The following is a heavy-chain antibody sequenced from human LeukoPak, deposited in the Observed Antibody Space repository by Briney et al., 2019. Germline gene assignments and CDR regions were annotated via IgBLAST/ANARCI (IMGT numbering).Heavy chain of an antibody. J-gene: IGHJ6*02. V-gene: IGHV4-39*01. Sequence: PSETLSLTCTVSGGSISSSSYYWGWIRQPPGKGLEWIGSIYDSGSTYYNPSLKSRVTISVDTSKNQFSLKLSSVTAADTAVYYCARAIAARTRGGMDVWGQGTTVTVSS. CDR3: ARAIAARTRGGMDV. CDR2: IYDSGST. CDR1: GGSISSSSYY. D-gene: IGHD6-6*01.